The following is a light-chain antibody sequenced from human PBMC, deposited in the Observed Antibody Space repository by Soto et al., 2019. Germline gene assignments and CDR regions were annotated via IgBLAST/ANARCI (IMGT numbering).Light chain of an antibody. CDR3: QQRSNWPPWT. CDR1: QSVSSSY. CDR2: DAS. J-gene: IGKJ1*01. Sequence: EIVMTQSPGTLSLSPVERATLSCRASQSVSSSYLAWYQQKPGQAPRLLIYDASNRATGIPARFSGSGSGADFTLTISSLEPEDFAVYYCQQRSNWPPWTFGQGTKVDNK. V-gene: IGKV3D-20*02.